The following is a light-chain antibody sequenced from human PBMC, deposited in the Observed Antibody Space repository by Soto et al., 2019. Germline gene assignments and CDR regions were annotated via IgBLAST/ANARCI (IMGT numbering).Light chain of an antibody. J-gene: IGKJ2*01. Sequence: EIVLTQSPATLSLAPGERVTVSCRASQTVSSSSFAWYHQNPGQASRLLFYDGFSRATGVPGKFTVSGSGTDFTLTITTLEPEDFAVYFCQQYADTPVTFGQGTKLEIK. CDR3: QQYADTPVT. CDR2: DGF. CDR1: QTVSSSS. V-gene: IGKV3-20*01.